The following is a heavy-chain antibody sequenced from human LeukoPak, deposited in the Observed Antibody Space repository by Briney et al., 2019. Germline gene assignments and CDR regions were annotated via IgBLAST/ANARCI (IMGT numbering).Heavy chain of an antibody. CDR2: IWYDGSNK. V-gene: IGHV3-33*01. CDR3: ARDSEYCGGDCYLVGREIDY. J-gene: IGHJ4*02. CDR1: GFTFSSYG. D-gene: IGHD2-21*02. Sequence: GRSLRLSCAASGFTFSSYGMHWVRQAPGKGLEWVAVIWYDGSNKYYADAVKGRFTISRDNSKNTLYLQMNSLRAEDTAVYYCARDSEYCGGDCYLVGREIDYWGQGTLVTVSS.